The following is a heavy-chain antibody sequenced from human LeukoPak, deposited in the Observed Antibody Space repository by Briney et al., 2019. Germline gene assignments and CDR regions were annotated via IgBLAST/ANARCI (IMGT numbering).Heavy chain of an antibody. Sequence: PSETLSLTCTVSGGSISSSSYYWGWIRQPPGKGLEWIGSIYYSGSAYYNPSLKSRVTISVDTSKNQFSLKLSSVTAADTAVYYCATAGIAAPRRFQHWGQGTLVTVSS. CDR3: ATAGIAAPRRFQH. CDR2: IYYSGSA. CDR1: GGSISSSSYY. V-gene: IGHV4-39*07. D-gene: IGHD6-13*01. J-gene: IGHJ1*01.